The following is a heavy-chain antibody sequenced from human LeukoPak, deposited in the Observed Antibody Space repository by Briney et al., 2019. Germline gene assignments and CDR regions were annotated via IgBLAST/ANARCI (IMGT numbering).Heavy chain of an antibody. CDR2: FSGSGGST. J-gene: IGHJ4*02. Sequence: GGSLRLSCAASGFTFSSYAMSWVRQAPGKGLEWVSAFSGSGGSTYYADSVKGRFTISRDNSKNTLYLQMNSLRAEDTAVYYCAKAERVVVAATLDYWGQGTLVTVSS. CDR1: GFTFSSYA. V-gene: IGHV3-23*01. D-gene: IGHD2-15*01. CDR3: AKAERVVVAATLDY.